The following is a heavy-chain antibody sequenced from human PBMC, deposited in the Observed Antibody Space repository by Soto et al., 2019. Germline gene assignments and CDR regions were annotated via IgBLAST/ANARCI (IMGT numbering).Heavy chain of an antibody. D-gene: IGHD5-18*01. Sequence: PSETLSLTCAVSGGSISSGGYSWSWIRQPPGKGLEWIGYIYHSGSTYYNPSLKSRVTISVDRSKNQFSLKLSSVTAADTAVYYCARVSNDSDTAMVFDYWGQGTLVTVSS. V-gene: IGHV4-30-2*01. J-gene: IGHJ4*02. CDR3: ARVSNDSDTAMVFDY. CDR1: GGSISSGGYS. CDR2: IYHSGST.